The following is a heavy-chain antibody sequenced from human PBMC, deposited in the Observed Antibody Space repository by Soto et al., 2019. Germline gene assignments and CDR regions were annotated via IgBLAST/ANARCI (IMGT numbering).Heavy chain of an antibody. CDR3: AREEGYCSGGSCSIAFDI. V-gene: IGHV6-1*01. Sequence: SQTLSLTCAISGDSVSSNSAAWNWIRQSPSRGLEWLGRTYYRSKWYNDYAVSVKSRITINPDTSKNQFSLQPNSVTPEDTAVYYCAREEGYCSGGSCSIAFDIWGQGTMVTVSS. CDR1: GDSVSSNSAA. J-gene: IGHJ3*02. CDR2: TYYRSKWYN. D-gene: IGHD2-15*01.